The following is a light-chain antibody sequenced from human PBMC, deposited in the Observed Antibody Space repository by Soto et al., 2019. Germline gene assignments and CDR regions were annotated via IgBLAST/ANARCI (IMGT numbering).Light chain of an antibody. CDR3: QQRSGT. V-gene: IGKV3-11*01. CDR2: DAS. CDR1: QSVSSN. J-gene: IGKJ1*01. Sequence: EIVMTQSPATLSVSPGERATLSCRASQSVSSNLAWYQQKPGQAPRLLIYDASNRATGIPARFSGSGSGTDFTLTISSLEPEDFAVYYCQQRSGTFGQGTKV.